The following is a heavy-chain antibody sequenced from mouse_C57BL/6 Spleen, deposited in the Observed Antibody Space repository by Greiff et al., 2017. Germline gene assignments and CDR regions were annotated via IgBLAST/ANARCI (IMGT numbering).Heavy chain of an antibody. CDR1: GYTFTDYN. Sequence: VQLQQSGPELVKPGASVKMSCKASGYTFTDYNMHWVKQSHGKSLEWIGYINPNNGGNSYDQKFKGKATLTVNKSSSTAYMELRSLTSEDTAVYYCARRDITTVVARVDYWGQGTTLTVSS. CDR3: ARRDITTVVARVDY. D-gene: IGHD1-1*01. CDR2: INPNNGGN. J-gene: IGHJ2*01. V-gene: IGHV1-22*01.